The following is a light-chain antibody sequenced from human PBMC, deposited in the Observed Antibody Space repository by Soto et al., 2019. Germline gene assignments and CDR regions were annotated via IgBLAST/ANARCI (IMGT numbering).Light chain of an antibody. V-gene: IGKV1-12*01. CDR3: QQTISFPWT. J-gene: IGKJ1*01. CDR2: GVS. Sequence: IQMTQSPSSVSASVGDRVTITCRASQALSTSLAWYQQRPGKAPKLLIYGVSTLQTGVPSRFSGSGSGTDFTLTISRLQPEDFATYYCQQTISFPWTFGQGTKVDIK. CDR1: QALSTS.